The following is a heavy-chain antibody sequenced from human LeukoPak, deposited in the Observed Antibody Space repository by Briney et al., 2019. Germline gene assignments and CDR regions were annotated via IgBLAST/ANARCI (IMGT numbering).Heavy chain of an antibody. CDR3: AKDSHYDSSGYYAD. Sequence: GGSLRLSCAASGFTFSSYGMHWVRQAPGKGLEWVAVIWYDGSNKYYADSVKGRFTISRDNSKNTLYLQMNSLRAEDTAVYYCAKDSHYDSSGYYADWGQGTLVTVSS. CDR1: GFTFSSYG. J-gene: IGHJ4*02. CDR2: IWYDGSNK. D-gene: IGHD3-22*01. V-gene: IGHV3-30*02.